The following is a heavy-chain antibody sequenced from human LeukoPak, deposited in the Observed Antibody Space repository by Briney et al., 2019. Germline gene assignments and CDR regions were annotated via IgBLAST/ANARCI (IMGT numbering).Heavy chain of an antibody. V-gene: IGHV1-69*13. CDR1: GGTFSSYA. Sequence: SVKVSCKASGGTFSSYAISWVRQAPGQGLEWMGGIIPIFGTANCAQKFQGRVTITADESTSTAYVELSSLRSEDTAVYYCARNAVPDRPFSGMDVWGKGTTVTVSS. J-gene: IGHJ6*04. D-gene: IGHD2-2*01. CDR2: IIPIFGTA. CDR3: ARNAVPDRPFSGMDV.